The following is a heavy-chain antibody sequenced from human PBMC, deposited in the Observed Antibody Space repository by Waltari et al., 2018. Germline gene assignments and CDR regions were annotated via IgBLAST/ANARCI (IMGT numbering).Heavy chain of an antibody. D-gene: IGHD2-15*01. CDR1: GLTVGNNY. J-gene: IGHJ4*02. CDR3: ATSPTRSF. Sequence: EVQLVETGGGSFQPGASLRLSCAASGLTVGNNYLSWVRQAPGKGLGGVSVIYSGGTTQYADSVKGRFTISRDSSKNTLYLQMNSLRVEDTAVYYCATSPTRSFWGQGTLVAVSS. V-gene: IGHV3-53*02. CDR2: IYSGGTT.